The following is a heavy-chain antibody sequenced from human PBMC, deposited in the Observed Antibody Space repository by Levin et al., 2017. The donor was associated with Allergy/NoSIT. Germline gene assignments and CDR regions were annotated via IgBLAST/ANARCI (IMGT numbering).Heavy chain of an antibody. D-gene: IGHD1-14*01. J-gene: IGHJ4*02. Sequence: GGSLRLSCAASGFTFSSYWMSWVRQAPGKGLEWVASIKQLGSEKYYADSVKGRFTISRDNAKNSLYLQMSSLRAEDTAVYYCARFMSTTNTFDYWGQGTLVTVSS. CDR1: GFTFSSYW. CDR2: IKQLGSEK. CDR3: ARFMSTTNTFDY. V-gene: IGHV3-7*01.